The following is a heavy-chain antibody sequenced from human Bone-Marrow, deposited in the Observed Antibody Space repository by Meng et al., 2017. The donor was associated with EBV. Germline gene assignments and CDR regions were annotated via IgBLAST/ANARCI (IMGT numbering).Heavy chain of an antibody. CDR1: GFSLSTSGMG. CDR3: AHRRSDSGWFGY. CDR2: IYWDDET. Sequence: TFKESGPTVINPTQTLTLTCTFSGFSLSTSGMGVAWIRQPPGKALEWLALIYWDDETRYSPALKNRLTVTKDSSKNQVVFRMANLDPADTATYYCAHRRSDSGWFGYWGQGTLVTVSS. D-gene: IGHD6-19*01. V-gene: IGHV2-5*02. J-gene: IGHJ4*02.